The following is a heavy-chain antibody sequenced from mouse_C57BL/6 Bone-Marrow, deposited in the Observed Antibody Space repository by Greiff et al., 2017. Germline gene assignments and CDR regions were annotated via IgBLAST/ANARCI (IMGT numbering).Heavy chain of an antibody. V-gene: IGHV5-4*01. CDR1: GFTFSSYA. Sequence: EVMLVESGGGLVKPGGSLKLSCAASGFTFSSYAMSWVRQTPEKRLEWVATISDGGSYTYYPDNVKGRFTISRDNAKNNLYLQMSHLKSEDTAMYYCARDAYGMRRYFDYWGQGTTLTVSS. J-gene: IGHJ2*01. CDR2: ISDGGSYT. CDR3: ARDAYGMRRYFDY. D-gene: IGHD1-1*01.